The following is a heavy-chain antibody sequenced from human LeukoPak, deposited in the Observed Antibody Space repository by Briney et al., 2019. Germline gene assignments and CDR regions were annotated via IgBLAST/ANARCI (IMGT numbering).Heavy chain of an antibody. CDR3: ARDHGLGMDV. D-gene: IGHD3/OR15-3a*01. J-gene: IGHJ6*02. Sequence: SETLSLTCTVSGYSISSGYYWGWIRQPPGKGLEWIGSIYHSGSTYYNPSLKSRVTISVDTSKNQFSLKLTSVTAADTAVYYCARDHGLGMDVWGQGTTVTVSS. CDR2: IYHSGST. V-gene: IGHV4-38-2*02. CDR1: GYSISSGYY.